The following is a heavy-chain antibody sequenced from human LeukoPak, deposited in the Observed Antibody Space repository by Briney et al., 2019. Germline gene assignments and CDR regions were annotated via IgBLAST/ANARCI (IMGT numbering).Heavy chain of an antibody. D-gene: IGHD3-10*01. J-gene: IGHJ5*02. CDR2: IIPIFGTA. V-gene: IGHV1-69*13. CDR3: ARDRSYYGSGSYQYNWFDP. CDR1: GGTFSSYA. Sequence: VASVKVSCKASGGTFSSYAISWVRQAPGQGLEWMGGIIPIFGTANYAQKFQGRVTITADESTSTAYMELSSLRSEDTAVYYCARDRSYYGSGSYQYNWFDPWGQGTLVTVSS.